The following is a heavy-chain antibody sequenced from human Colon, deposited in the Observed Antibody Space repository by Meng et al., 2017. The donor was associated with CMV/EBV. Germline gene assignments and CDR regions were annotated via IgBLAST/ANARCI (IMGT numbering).Heavy chain of an antibody. D-gene: IGHD3-3*01. V-gene: IGHV3-15*01. Sequence: GGSLRLSCAASGFTFSNAWVTWVRQAPGKGLEWVGRIKSKTDGGTTDYAAPVKGRFTISRDYSKNTLYLQMNSLRAEDTAVYYCVRIAAGDFWSVYYPFDYWGQGTLVTVSS. J-gene: IGHJ4*02. CDR1: GFTFSNAW. CDR3: VRIAAGDFWSVYYPFDY. CDR2: IKSKTDGGTT.